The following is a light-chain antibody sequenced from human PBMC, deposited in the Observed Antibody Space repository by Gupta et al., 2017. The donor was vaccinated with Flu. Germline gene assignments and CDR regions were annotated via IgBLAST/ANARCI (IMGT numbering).Light chain of an antibody. J-gene: IGLJ2*01. V-gene: IGLV3-21*02. CDR3: QVGQSSEDLL. CDR1: IIEYKN. Sequence: SFVLTQPPSVSVAPGQTAKISCTETIIEYKNVHWYQQKSAQAPLLVLSYNKRRAAGIPERFGGNKCGDTATLTITRDEEGEAADYYCQVGQSSEDLLFGGGTKLTVL. CDR2: YNK.